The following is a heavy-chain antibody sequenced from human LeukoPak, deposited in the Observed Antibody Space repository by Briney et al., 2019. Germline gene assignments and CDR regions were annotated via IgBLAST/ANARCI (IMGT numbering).Heavy chain of an antibody. V-gene: IGHV3-23*01. D-gene: IGHD2-15*01. CDR1: GFKFGTYA. Sequence: PGASLRLSCEASGFKFGTYAMTWVRQAPGKGLEWVSTLSGTGGSTYYADSAKGRFTISRDNSENTLFLQMNSLKAEDTAIYYCAKNRRVEATPVDYWGQGTLVTVSS. CDR3: AKNRRVEATPVDY. J-gene: IGHJ4*02. CDR2: LSGTGGST.